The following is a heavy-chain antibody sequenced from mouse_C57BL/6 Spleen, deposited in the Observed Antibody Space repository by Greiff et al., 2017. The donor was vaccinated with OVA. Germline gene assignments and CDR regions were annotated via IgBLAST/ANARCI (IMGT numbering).Heavy chain of an antibody. CDR3: ALYYYGTHWYFDV. D-gene: IGHD1-1*01. J-gene: IGHJ1*03. V-gene: IGHV1-82*01. CDR1: GYAFSSSW. Sequence: QVQLKESGPELVKPGASVKISCKASGYAFSSSWMNWVKQRPGKGLEWIGRIYPGDGDTNYNGKFKGKATLTADKSSSTAYMQLSSLTSEDSAVYFCALYYYGTHWYFDVWGTGTTVTVSS. CDR2: IYPGDGDT.